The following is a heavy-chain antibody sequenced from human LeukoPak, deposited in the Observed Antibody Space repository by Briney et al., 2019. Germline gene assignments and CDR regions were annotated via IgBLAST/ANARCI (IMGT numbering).Heavy chain of an antibody. CDR1: GYTLTELS. Sequence: ATVKVSCKVSGYTLTELSMHWVRQAPGKGLEWMGGFDPEDGETIYAQKFQGRVTITADESTSTAYMELSSLRSEDTAVYYCARVNIDSSGYHETDYWGQGTLVTVSS. J-gene: IGHJ4*02. CDR3: ARVNIDSSGYHETDY. CDR2: FDPEDGET. V-gene: IGHV1-24*01. D-gene: IGHD3-22*01.